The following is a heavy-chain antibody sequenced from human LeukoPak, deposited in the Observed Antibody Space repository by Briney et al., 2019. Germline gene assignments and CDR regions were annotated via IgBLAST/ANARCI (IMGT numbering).Heavy chain of an antibody. V-gene: IGHV3-23*01. CDR1: GLTFSDYP. CDR2: FSDVT. D-gene: IGHD3-3*01. Sequence: GGSLRLSCVASGLTFSDYPMIWVRQAPGEGLEYVSVFSDVTHYADSVKGRFTISRDNSKNILYLQMNSLRVEDTAIYYCAKDWYDYWGQGTLVTVSS. CDR3: AKDWYDY. J-gene: IGHJ4*02.